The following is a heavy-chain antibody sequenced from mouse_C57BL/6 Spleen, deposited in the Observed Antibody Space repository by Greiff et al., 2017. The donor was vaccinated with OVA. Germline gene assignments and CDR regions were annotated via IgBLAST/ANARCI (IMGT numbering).Heavy chain of an antibody. CDR3: ARSRDGYDDFDY. CDR2: IYPRSGNT. V-gene: IGHV1-81*01. J-gene: IGHJ2*01. CDR1: GYTFTSYG. Sequence: VQLQQSGAELARPGASVKLSCKASGYTFTSYGISWVKQRTGQGLEWIGEIYPRSGNTYYNEKFKGKATLTADKSSSTAYMELRSLTSEDSAVYFCARSRDGYDDFDYWGQGTTLTVSS. D-gene: IGHD2-2*01.